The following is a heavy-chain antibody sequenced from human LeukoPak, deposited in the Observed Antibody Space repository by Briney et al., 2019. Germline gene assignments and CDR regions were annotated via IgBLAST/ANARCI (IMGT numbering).Heavy chain of an antibody. CDR2: IIPIFGTA. D-gene: IGHD3-10*02. Sequence: GASVKVSCKVSGYTFTGYYLHWVRQAPGQGLEWMGGIIPIFGTANYAQKFQGRVTITADESTSTAYMELSSLRSEDTAVYYCARGNTMCGLTAIPCSRNKGEIEDYWGQGTLVTVSS. CDR1: GYTFTGYY. J-gene: IGHJ4*02. CDR3: ARGNTMCGLTAIPCSRNKGEIEDY. V-gene: IGHV1-69*13.